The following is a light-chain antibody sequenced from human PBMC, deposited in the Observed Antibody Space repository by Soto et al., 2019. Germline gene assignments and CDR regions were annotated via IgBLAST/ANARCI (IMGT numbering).Light chain of an antibody. CDR2: RNN. CDR1: SSNIGSNY. Sequence: QSVLAQPPSASGTPGQRVTISCSGSSSNIGSNYVYWYQQLPGTAPKLLIYRNNQRPSGVPDRFSGSKSGTSASLAISGLRSEDEADYYCAAWDESLSGYVFGTGTRSPS. CDR3: AAWDESLSGYV. J-gene: IGLJ1*01. V-gene: IGLV1-47*01.